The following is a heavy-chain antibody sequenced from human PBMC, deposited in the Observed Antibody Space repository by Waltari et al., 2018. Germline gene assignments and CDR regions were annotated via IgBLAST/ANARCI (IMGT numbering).Heavy chain of an antibody. CDR2: IYYSGST. CDR3: AKLMSPFFEPGSALDI. CDR1: GGSISSSSYY. D-gene: IGHD3-10*01. V-gene: IGHV4-39*01. J-gene: IGHJ3*02. Sequence: QLQLQESGPGLVKPSETLSLTCTVSGGSISSSSYYWGWIRQPPGKGLEWIGSIYYSGSTYYNPSLKSRVTISVDTSKNQFSLKLSSVTAADTAVYYCAKLMSPFFEPGSALDIWGQGTMVTVSS.